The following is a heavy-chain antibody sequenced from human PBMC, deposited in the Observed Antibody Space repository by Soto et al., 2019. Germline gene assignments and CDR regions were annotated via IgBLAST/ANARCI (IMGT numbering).Heavy chain of an antibody. J-gene: IGHJ5*02. CDR2: ISTSGST. CDR3: ARDRTVRGDWFDP. Sequence: SETLSLTXTVSGGSISSYYWTWIRQPAGKGLEWIGRISTSGSTNYNPSLKSRLTMSVDTSKNQFSLRLSSVTAADTAVYYCARDRTVRGDWFDPWGQGTLVTVSS. D-gene: IGHD3-10*01. V-gene: IGHV4-4*07. CDR1: GGSISSYY.